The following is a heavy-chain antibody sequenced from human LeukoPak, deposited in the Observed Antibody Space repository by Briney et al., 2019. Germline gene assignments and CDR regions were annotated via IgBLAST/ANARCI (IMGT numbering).Heavy chain of an antibody. D-gene: IGHD1-26*01. CDR1: GYTFTGYY. CDR2: INPNSGGT. Sequence: ASVKVSCKASGYTFTGYYMHWVRQAPGQGLEWMGWINPNSGGTNYAQKFQGRVTMTRDTSISTAYMELSRLRSDDTAVYYCPLRSYTSYFDYWRQGTLVTVSA. J-gene: IGHJ4*02. V-gene: IGHV1-2*02. CDR3: PLRSYTSYFDY.